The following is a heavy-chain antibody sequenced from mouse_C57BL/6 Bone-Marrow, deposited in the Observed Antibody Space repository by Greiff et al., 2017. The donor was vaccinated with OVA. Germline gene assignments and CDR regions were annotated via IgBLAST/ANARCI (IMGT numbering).Heavy chain of an antibody. CDR3: ASSDGYYPAWFAY. D-gene: IGHD2-3*01. Sequence: EVQLQQSGPELVQPGASVKISCKASGYTFTDYYMTWVKQSHGKSLEWIGDINPNNGGTSYKQKFKGKATLTVDKSSRTAYMELRILTSEDSAVYYCASSDGYYPAWFAYWGQGTLVTVSA. J-gene: IGHJ3*01. CDR1: GYTFTDYY. CDR2: INPNNGGT. V-gene: IGHV1-26*01.